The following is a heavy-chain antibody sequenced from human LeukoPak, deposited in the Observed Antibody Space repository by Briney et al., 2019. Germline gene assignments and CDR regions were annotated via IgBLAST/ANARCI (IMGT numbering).Heavy chain of an antibody. CDR1: VFTFTSYA. CDR2: VGASGGSR. V-gene: IGHV3-23*01. Sequence: PGGSLTLSCVTSVFTFTSYALVWLRQAPGKGLEWVSLVGASGGSRYYGVSVKGRFIVSRDDSNNLVYLQMNSLRAGDTAVYYCAKGGEESVYDAHFDSWGQGTLVIVSS. D-gene: IGHD5/OR15-5a*01. CDR3: AKGGEESVYDAHFDS. J-gene: IGHJ4*02.